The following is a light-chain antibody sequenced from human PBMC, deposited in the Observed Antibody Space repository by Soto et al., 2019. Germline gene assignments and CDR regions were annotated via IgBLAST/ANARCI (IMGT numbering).Light chain of an antibody. CDR2: AAS. CDR3: QQANSFTLT. V-gene: IGKV1-12*01. Sequence: IQMTQSPSCVSVSVRVRVSITGRASPGISSWLAWYQQKPGKAPKLLIYAASSLQSGVPSRFSGRGSGTDFTLTICSLQPEDFATYYCQQANSFTLTVGGGTKV. J-gene: IGKJ4*01. CDR1: PGISSW.